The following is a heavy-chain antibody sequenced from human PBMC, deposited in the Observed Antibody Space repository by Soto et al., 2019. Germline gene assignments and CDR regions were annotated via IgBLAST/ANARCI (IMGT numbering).Heavy chain of an antibody. CDR1: GGSISSSNW. Sequence: SETLSLTCAVSGGSISSSNWWSWVRQPPGKGLEWIGEIYHSGSTNYNPSLKSRVTISVDKSKNQFSLKLSSVTAADTAVYYCARAGLAVAGRRGAFDIWGQGTMVTVSS. J-gene: IGHJ3*02. D-gene: IGHD6-19*01. CDR3: ARAGLAVAGRRGAFDI. CDR2: IYHSGST. V-gene: IGHV4-4*02.